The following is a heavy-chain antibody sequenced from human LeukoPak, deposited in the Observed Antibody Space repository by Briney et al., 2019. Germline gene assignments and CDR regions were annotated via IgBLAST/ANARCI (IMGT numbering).Heavy chain of an antibody. CDR3: AKDRGYDQRGY. V-gene: IGHV3-23*01. J-gene: IGHJ4*02. CDR1: GFTFSDYY. D-gene: IGHD5-12*01. CDR2: ISGSGGST. Sequence: GGSLRLSCAASGFTFSDYYMSWVRQAPGKGLEWVSAISGSGGSTYYADSVKGRFTISRDNSKNTLYLQMNSLRAEDTAVYYCAKDRGYDQRGYWGQGTLVTVSS.